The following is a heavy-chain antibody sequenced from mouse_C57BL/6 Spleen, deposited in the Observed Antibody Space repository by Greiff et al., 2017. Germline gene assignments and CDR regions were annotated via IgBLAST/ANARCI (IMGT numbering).Heavy chain of an antibody. Sequence: QVQLQQPGAELVKPGASVKVSCKASGYTFTSYWMHWVKQRPGQGLEWIGRIHPSDSDTNYNQKCKGKATMTVNQSSSTSYRQLSSLTSEDSAVYYCAIWGTGSGGFAYWGQGTLVTVSA. CDR3: AIWGTGSGGFAY. CDR2: IHPSDSDT. CDR1: GYTFTSYW. J-gene: IGHJ3*01. V-gene: IGHV1-74*01. D-gene: IGHD4-1*01.